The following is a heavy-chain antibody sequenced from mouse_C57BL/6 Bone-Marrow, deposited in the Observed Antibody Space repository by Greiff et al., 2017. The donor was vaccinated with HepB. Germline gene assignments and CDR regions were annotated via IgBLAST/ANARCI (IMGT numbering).Heavy chain of an antibody. Sequence: EVQLQQSGAELVRPGASVKLSCTASGFNIKDDYMHWVKQRPEQGLEWIGWIDPENGDTEYASKFQGKATITADTSSNTAYLQLSSLTSEDTAVYYCTAFYYDYEEGTYWGQGTLVTVSA. V-gene: IGHV14-4*01. CDR3: TAFYYDYEEGTY. J-gene: IGHJ3*01. CDR2: IDPENGDT. D-gene: IGHD2-4*01. CDR1: GFNIKDDY.